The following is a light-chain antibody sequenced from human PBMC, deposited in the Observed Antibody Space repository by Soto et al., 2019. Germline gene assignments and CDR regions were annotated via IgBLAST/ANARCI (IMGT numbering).Light chain of an antibody. V-gene: IGKV1-5*01. CDR1: QSISSW. CDR3: QQYNSYSWT. Sequence: DIQMTQSPSTLSASVVDRVTITCRASQSISSWLAWYQQKPGQAPRLLMYGASDRATGTPGRFSGSGSGTEFTLTISSLQPDDFATYYCQQYNSYSWTFGQGTKVDI. CDR2: GAS. J-gene: IGKJ1*01.